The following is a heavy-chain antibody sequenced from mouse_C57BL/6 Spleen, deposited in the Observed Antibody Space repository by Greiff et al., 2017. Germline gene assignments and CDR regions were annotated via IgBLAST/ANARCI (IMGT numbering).Heavy chain of an antibody. J-gene: IGHJ1*03. D-gene: IGHD4-1*01. CDR3: ARPQLTGTGWYFDV. CDR1: GFTFSDYY. V-gene: IGHV5-12*01. CDR2: ISNGGGST. Sequence: EVKLMESGGGLVQPGGSLKLSCAASGFTFSDYYMYWVRQTPEKRLEWVAYISNGGGSTYYPDTVKGRFTISRDNAKNTLYLQMSRLKSEDTAMYYCARPQLTGTGWYFDVWGTGTTVTVSS.